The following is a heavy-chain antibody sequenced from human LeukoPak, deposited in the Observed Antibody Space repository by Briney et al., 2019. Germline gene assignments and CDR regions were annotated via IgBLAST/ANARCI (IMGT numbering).Heavy chain of an antibody. CDR1: GGTFSSYG. CDR3: RRTYDSSGYYFDY. CDR2: IIPILGIA. Sequence: SVKVSCTASGGTFSSYGISWVRQAPGQGLEWMGRIIPILGIANYAQKFQGRVTITAEKSTSTAYMELSSLRSEDTAVYYCRRTYDSSGYYFDYWGQGTLVTVSS. J-gene: IGHJ4*02. D-gene: IGHD3-22*01. V-gene: IGHV1-69*04.